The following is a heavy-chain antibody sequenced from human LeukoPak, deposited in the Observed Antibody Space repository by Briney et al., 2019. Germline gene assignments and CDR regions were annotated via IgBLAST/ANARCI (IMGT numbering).Heavy chain of an antibody. CDR1: GGSISSSFYY. D-gene: IGHD3-10*01. Sequence: PSETLSLTCTVSGGSISSSFYYWGWIRQPPSKGLEWIGSIYYSGSTYYNPSLKSRVTISVDTSKNQFSLKLNSVTAADTAVYYCARNRYYYGSGNYGVPNWFDPWGQGTLVTVSS. J-gene: IGHJ5*02. CDR2: IYYSGST. CDR3: ARNRYYYGSGNYGVPNWFDP. V-gene: IGHV4-39*01.